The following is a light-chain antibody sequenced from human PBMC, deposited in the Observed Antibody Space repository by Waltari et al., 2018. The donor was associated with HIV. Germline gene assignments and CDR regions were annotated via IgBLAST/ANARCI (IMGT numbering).Light chain of an antibody. Sequence: DVVMTQSPLSLPVTLGQPASISCRSSQSLVYSDGNTYLNWFQQKPGQSPRRLIYKVSTRESGVPDRFSGSGSGTEFTLKISRVEAEDVGVYYCMQGTHWPFTFGPGTKVDIK. CDR2: KVS. J-gene: IGKJ3*01. V-gene: IGKV2-30*01. CDR3: MQGTHWPFT. CDR1: QSLVYSDGNTY.